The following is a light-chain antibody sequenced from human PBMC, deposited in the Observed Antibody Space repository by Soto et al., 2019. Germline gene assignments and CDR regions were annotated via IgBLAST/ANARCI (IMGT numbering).Light chain of an antibody. Sequence: QSALTQPASVSGSPGQSITISCTGTSSDVENYNLVSWYQQYPGKAPKLMIYEASQRPSGVSNRFSGSKSGNTASLTISGLQAEDEADYSCCSYVGSTTSPVVFGGGTKVTVL. CDR3: CSYVGSTTSPVV. CDR1: SSDVENYNL. V-gene: IGLV2-23*01. J-gene: IGLJ2*01. CDR2: EAS.